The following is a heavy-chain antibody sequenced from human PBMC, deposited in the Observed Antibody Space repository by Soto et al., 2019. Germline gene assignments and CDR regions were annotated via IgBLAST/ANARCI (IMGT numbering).Heavy chain of an antibody. Sequence: GASVKVSCKASGCTFTSYGISWVRQAPGQGLEWMGWISAYNGNTNYAQKLQGRVTMTTDTSTSTAYMELRSLRSDDTAVYYCARPLGDIVVVLAASNWFDPWGQGTLVTVPQ. CDR1: GCTFTSYG. CDR2: ISAYNGNT. J-gene: IGHJ5*02. V-gene: IGHV1-18*04. CDR3: ARPLGDIVVVLAASNWFDP. D-gene: IGHD2-2*01.